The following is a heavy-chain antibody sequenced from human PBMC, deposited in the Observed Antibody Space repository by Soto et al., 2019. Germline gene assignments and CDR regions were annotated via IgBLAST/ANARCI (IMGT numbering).Heavy chain of an antibody. Sequence: GGSLRLSCAASGFTFSSYAMSWVRQAPGKGLEWVSAISGSGGSTYYADSVKGRFTISRDNSKNTLYLQMNSLRAEDTAVYYCAKLMGVLRFLEWLFPYWFDPWGQGTLVTVSS. CDR3: AKLMGVLRFLEWLFPYWFDP. CDR2: ISGSGGST. D-gene: IGHD3-3*01. CDR1: GFTFSSYA. V-gene: IGHV3-23*01. J-gene: IGHJ5*02.